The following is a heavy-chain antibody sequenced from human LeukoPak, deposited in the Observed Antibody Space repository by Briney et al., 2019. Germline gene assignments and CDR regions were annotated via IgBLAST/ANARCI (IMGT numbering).Heavy chain of an antibody. V-gene: IGHV3-21*01. D-gene: IGHD5-12*01. Sequence: GGSPRLSCAASGFTFSSYSMNWVRQAPGKGLEWVSSISSSSSYIYYADSVKGRFTISRDNAKNSLYLQMNSLRAEDTAVYYCARDADMVADAFDIWGQGTMVTVSS. CDR2: ISSSSSYI. CDR1: GFTFSSYS. J-gene: IGHJ3*02. CDR3: ARDADMVADAFDI.